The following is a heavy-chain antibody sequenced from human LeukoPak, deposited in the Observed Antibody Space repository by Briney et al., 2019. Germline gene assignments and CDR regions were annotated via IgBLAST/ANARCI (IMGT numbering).Heavy chain of an antibody. Sequence: PGGSLRPSCAASGFTFRSYSMSWVRQAPGQGLVWVSSISSSNSLIYYADSVKGRFTISRDNSKNSLYLQMNSLRAEDTAVYYCARVPGDYWGQGTLVTVSS. D-gene: IGHD3-10*01. CDR1: GFTFRSYS. CDR3: ARVPGDY. CDR2: ISSSNSLI. J-gene: IGHJ4*02. V-gene: IGHV3-21*01.